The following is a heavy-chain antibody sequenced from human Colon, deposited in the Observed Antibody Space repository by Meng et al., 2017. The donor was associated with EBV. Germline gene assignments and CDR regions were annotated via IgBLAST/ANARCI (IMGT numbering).Heavy chain of an antibody. D-gene: IGHD5-12*01. CDR2: IYYSGST. CDR3: ARDRGGLGAFDY. CDR1: GGSISSGDYY. J-gene: IGHJ4*02. V-gene: IGHV4-30-4*01. Sequence: GQLKESGPGLVKPSQTSSLTCTVSGGSISSGDYYWSWIRQPPGKGLEWIGYIYYSGSTYYNPSLKSRVTISVDTSKNQFSLKLSSVTAADTAVYYCARDRGGLGAFDYWGQGTLVTVFS.